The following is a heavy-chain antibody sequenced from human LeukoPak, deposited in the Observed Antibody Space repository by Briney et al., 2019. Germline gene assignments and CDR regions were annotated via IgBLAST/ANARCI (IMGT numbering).Heavy chain of an antibody. CDR1: GDSVSSNSAA. CDR3: ARDPTDVIVGGTQAFDI. J-gene: IGHJ3*02. D-gene: IGHD1-26*01. V-gene: IGHV6-1*01. Sequence: SQTLSLTCAISGDSVSSNSAAWNWVRQSPSRGLEWLGRTYYRSKWYNDYAVSVKSRITINPDTSKNQFSLQLNSVTPEDTAVYYCARDPTDVIVGGTQAFDIWGQGTMVTVSS. CDR2: TYYRSKWYN.